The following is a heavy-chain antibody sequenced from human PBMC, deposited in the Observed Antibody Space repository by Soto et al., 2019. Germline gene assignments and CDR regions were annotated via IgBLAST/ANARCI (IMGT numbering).Heavy chain of an antibody. CDR2: IYHSGST. J-gene: IGHJ5*02. CDR1: GGSISSSNW. Sequence: PSETLSLTCAVSGGSISSSNWWSWVRHPPGKGLEWIGEIYHSGSTNYNPSLKSRVTISVDKYKNQFSLKLSSVTAADTAVYYCARGSSWNCRWFDAWAQGTLVTVSS. D-gene: IGHD1-7*01. V-gene: IGHV4-4*02. CDR3: ARGSSWNCRWFDA.